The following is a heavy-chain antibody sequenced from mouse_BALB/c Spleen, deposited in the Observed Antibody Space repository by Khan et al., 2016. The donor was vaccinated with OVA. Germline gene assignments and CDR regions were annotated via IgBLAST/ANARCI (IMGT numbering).Heavy chain of an antibody. CDR2: ISYSGNT. Sequence: VQLKESGPGLVKPSQSLSLTCTVTGYSIASDYAWNWIRQFPGNKLEWMGFISYSGNTNYNPSLKSRISITRDTSKNQFFLQLNSVTSVDTATYYCARVYGGDFDYWGQGTTLTVSS. J-gene: IGHJ2*01. CDR1: GYSIASDYA. CDR3: ARVYGGDFDY. D-gene: IGHD1-1*01. V-gene: IGHV3-2*02.